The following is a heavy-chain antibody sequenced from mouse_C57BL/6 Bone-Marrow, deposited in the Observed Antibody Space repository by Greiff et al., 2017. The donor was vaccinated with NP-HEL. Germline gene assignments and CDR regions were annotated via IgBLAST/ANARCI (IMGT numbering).Heavy chain of an antibody. Sequence: EVKLVESGAELVRPGASVKLSCTASGFNFKDYYMHGVKQRPEQGLEWIGRIDPEDGDTAYAPKFQGKATMTADTSSNTAYLQLSSLTSEATAVYYCTTRDGYPYYFDYWGQGTTLTVSS. CDR1: GFNFKDYY. J-gene: IGHJ2*01. CDR2: IDPEDGDT. V-gene: IGHV14-1*01. CDR3: TTRDGYPYYFDY. D-gene: IGHD2-3*01.